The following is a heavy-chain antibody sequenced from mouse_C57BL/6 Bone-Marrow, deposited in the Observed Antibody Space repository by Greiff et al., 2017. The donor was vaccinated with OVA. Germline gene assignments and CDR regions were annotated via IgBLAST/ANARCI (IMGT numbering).Heavy chain of an antibody. Sequence: VQLQQPGAELVKPGASVKLSCKASGYTFTSYWMHWVKQRPGQGLEWIGMIHPNSGSTNYNEKFKSKATLTVDKSSSTAYMQLSSLTSEDSAVYYCASMITTPRYAMDYWGQGTSVTVSS. V-gene: IGHV1-64*01. CDR3: ASMITTPRYAMDY. CDR1: GYTFTSYW. J-gene: IGHJ4*01. CDR2: IHPNSGST. D-gene: IGHD2-4*01.